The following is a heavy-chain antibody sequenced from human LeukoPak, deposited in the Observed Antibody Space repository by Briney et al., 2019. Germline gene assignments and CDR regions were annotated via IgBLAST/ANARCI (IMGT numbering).Heavy chain of an antibody. CDR3: TTAPQVPFDY. Sequence: GGSLRLSCAASGFSFSDTWMTWVRQAPGRGPEWVGRIKSNTDGGTTDYAAPVKGRFSISRDGSKNTLYLQMNSLKSEDTAVYYCTTAPQVPFDYWGQGTLVTVSS. J-gene: IGHJ4*02. CDR1: GFSFSDTW. D-gene: IGHD2-2*01. V-gene: IGHV3-15*01. CDR2: IKSNTDGGTT.